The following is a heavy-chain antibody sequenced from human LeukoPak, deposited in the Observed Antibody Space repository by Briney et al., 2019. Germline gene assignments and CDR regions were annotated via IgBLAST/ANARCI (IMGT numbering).Heavy chain of an antibody. D-gene: IGHD5/OR15-5a*01. J-gene: IGHJ4*02. V-gene: IGHV4-4*09. CDR2: IDSSGHT. Sequence: SETLSLTCTVSGTSIITSYWSWIRQPPGKGLEWIGFIDSSGHTDSNPSLNGRVTISIDTSKNQFFLRLTSVTAADTAVYYCAKGFYDSRLNSNPFDYWGRGTLVTVSS. CDR3: AKGFYDSRLNSNPFDY. CDR1: GTSIITSY.